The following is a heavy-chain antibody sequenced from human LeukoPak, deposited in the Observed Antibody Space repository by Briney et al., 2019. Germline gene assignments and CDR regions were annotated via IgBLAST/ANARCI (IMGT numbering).Heavy chain of an antibody. CDR1: GGSISSYY. V-gene: IGHV4-59*01. CDR3: TRGYDSSSFGH. J-gene: IGHJ4*02. D-gene: IGHD6-6*01. CDR2: IYYSGST. Sequence: KASETLSLTCTVSGGSISSYYWSWIRQPPGKGLEWIGFIYYSGSTNYNPSLKSRVTISVDTSKNQFSLKLSSVTAADTAVYYCTRGYDSSSFGHWGQGTLITVSS.